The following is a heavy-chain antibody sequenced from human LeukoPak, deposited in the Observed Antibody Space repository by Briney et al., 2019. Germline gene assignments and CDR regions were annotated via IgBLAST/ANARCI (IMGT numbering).Heavy chain of an antibody. CDR2: IYHSGST. CDR3: AREVHDYVWGSQHDALDI. V-gene: IGHV4-38-2*02. D-gene: IGHD3-16*01. Sequence: SETLSLTCTVSGYSISGGYYWGWIRQPPGKGREWIGSIYHSGSTYYNPSLKSRVTISVDASKNQFSLQLSSVTAADTAVYYCAREVHDYVWGSQHDALDIWGQGTMVTVSS. J-gene: IGHJ3*02. CDR1: GYSISGGYY.